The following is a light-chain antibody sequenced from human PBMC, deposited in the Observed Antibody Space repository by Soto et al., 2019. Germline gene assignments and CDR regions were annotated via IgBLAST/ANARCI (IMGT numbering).Light chain of an antibody. J-gene: IGLJ2*01. CDR2: EVS. Sequence: QSALTQPASVSGSPGQSITISCTGTSGDVGYDNFVSWYQQLPGKAPKLMIYEVSNRFSGVSNLFSGSKSGNTASLTISALQAEDEADYFCSSYTSSSTLVFGGGTKLTVL. CDR1: SGDVGYDNF. V-gene: IGLV2-14*01. CDR3: SSYTSSSTLV.